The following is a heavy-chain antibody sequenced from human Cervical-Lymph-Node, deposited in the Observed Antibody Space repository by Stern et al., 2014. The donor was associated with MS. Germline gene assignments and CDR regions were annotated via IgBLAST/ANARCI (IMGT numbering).Heavy chain of an antibody. CDR3: ARKEKELWMLVF. D-gene: IGHD6-13*01. Sequence: QVQLVESGGGVVQPGGSLRLSCTASGFIFRIHGMHWVRQAPGKGLEWVGVIWYDGSNEYYADSVKGRFTISRDNSKNTVYLQMNSLRAEDTAVYYCARKEKELWMLVFGGQGTLVTVSS. CDR2: IWYDGSNE. J-gene: IGHJ4*02. CDR1: GFIFRIHG. V-gene: IGHV3-33*01.